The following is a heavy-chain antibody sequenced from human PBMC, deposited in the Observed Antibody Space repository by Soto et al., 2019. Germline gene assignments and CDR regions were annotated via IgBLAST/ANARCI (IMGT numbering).Heavy chain of an antibody. J-gene: IGHJ3*02. Sequence: ASVKVSCKASGYTFTSYDINWVRQATGQGLEWMGWMNPNSGNTGYAQKFQGRVTMTRNTSISTAYMELSSLRSEDTAVYYCARVVGEEDAFDIWGQGTMVTVSS. D-gene: IGHD4-17*01. CDR3: ARVVGEEDAFDI. CDR1: GYTFTSYD. CDR2: MNPNSGNT. V-gene: IGHV1-8*02.